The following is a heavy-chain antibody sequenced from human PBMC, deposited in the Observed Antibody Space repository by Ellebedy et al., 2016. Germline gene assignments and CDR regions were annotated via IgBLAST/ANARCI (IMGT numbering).Heavy chain of an antibody. CDR2: ISGSGGST. Sequence: GESLKISXAASGFTFSSYAMSWVRQAPGKGLEWVSAISGSGGSTYYADSVKGRFTISRDNSKNTLYLQMNSLRAEDTAVYYCALSGWLQSGFDYWGQGTLVTVSS. D-gene: IGHD5-24*01. CDR3: ALSGWLQSGFDY. V-gene: IGHV3-23*01. J-gene: IGHJ4*02. CDR1: GFTFSSYA.